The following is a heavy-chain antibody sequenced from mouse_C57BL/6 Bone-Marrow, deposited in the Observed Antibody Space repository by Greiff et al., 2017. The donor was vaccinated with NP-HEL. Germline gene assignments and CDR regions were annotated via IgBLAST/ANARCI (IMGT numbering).Heavy chain of an antibody. CDR1: GYTFTSYG. D-gene: IGHD1-1*02. J-gene: IGHJ2*01. CDR2: IYPRSGNT. V-gene: IGHV1-81*01. CDR3: ARSLWCYYFDY. Sequence: QVQLKQSGAELARPGASVKLSCKASGYTFTSYGISWVKQRTGQGLEGIGEIYPRSGNTYYNEKFKGKATLTADKSSSTAYMELRSLTSEDSAVYFCARSLWCYYFDYWGQGTTLTVSS.